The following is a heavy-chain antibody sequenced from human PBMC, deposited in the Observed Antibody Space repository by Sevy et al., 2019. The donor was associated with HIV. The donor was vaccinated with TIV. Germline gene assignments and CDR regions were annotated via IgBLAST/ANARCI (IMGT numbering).Heavy chain of an antibody. CDR2: IKHSGST. CDR1: GGSFSGYY. V-gene: IGHV4-34*01. D-gene: IGHD5-12*01. CDR3: ARVTMDRDGYNYMDY. J-gene: IGHJ4*02. Sequence: SETLSLTCAVYGGSFSGYYWNWIRQPPGKGLEWIGEIKHSGSTDYNPSLKSRGTISVDTSKNQFSLKLESVTAADTAVYYCARVTMDRDGYNYMDYWGQGTLVTVSS.